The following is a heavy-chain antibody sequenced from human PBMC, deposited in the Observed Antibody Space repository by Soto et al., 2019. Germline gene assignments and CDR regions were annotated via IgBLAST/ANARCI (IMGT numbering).Heavy chain of an antibody. CDR1: GFTVSNNY. CDR2: IYRGGGT. D-gene: IGHD4-17*01. V-gene: IGHV3-53*04. J-gene: IGHJ3*02. Sequence: GGSLRLSCAASGFTVSNNYMGWVRQAPGKGLEWVATIYRGGGTYYAASVKGRFTISRHHSKNTLYLQMNSLRAEDTAVYYCAREDHGAYEAFDIWGQGTMVTVSS. CDR3: AREDHGAYEAFDI.